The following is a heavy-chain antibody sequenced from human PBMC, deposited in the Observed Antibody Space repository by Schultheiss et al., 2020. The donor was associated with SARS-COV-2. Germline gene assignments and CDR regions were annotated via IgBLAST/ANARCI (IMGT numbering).Heavy chain of an antibody. J-gene: IGHJ5*02. Sequence: GGSLRLSCSASGFTFSSYAMHWVRQAPGKGLEWVSAISGSGGSTSYAQKFQGRVTMTRDTSTSTVYMELSSLRSDDTAVYYCAGYSSGANWFDPWGQGTLVTVSS. V-gene: IGHV3-64*04. CDR3: AGYSSGANWFDP. CDR1: GFTFSSYA. D-gene: IGHD6-19*01. CDR2: ISGSGGST.